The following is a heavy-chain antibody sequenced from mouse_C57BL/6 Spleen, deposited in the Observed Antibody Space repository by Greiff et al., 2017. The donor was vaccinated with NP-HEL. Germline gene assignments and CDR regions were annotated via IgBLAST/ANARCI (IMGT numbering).Heavy chain of an antibody. J-gene: IGHJ4*01. CDR3: ARWEFITTVVAGDYAMDY. Sequence: VQLQQSGPELVKPGASVKISCKASGYSFTDYNMHWVKQSTGQSLEWIGVINPNYGTTSYNQKFKGKATLTVDKSSSTAYMQLNSLTSEDSAVYYCARWEFITTVVAGDYAMDYWGQGTSVTVSS. CDR1: GYSFTDYN. V-gene: IGHV1-39*01. D-gene: IGHD1-1*01. CDR2: INPNYGTT.